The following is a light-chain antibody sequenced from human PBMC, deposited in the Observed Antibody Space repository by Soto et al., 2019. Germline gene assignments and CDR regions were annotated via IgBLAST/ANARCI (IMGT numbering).Light chain of an antibody. Sequence: QSALTQPRSVSGSPGQSVTISCTGTSSDVGGYNYVSWYQQHPGKAPKLMIYDVSKRPSGVPDRFSGSKSGNTASLTISWLHAEDEADYYCCSSAGSYSYVFGPGTKLTVL. J-gene: IGLJ1*01. CDR1: SSDVGGYNY. V-gene: IGLV2-11*01. CDR3: CSSAGSYSYV. CDR2: DVS.